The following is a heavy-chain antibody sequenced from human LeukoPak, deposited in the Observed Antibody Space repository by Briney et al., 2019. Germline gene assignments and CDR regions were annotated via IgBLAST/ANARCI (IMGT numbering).Heavy chain of an antibody. V-gene: IGHV4-38-2*02. CDR3: ARTSSSGLVGGYYFDY. Sequence: PSETLSLTCTVSGYFISSGYYWGWIRQPPGKGLQWIGSIHHSGSTYYNPSLKSRVTISVDTSKNQFSLRLSSVTAADTAVYYCARTSSSGLVGGYYFDYWGQGTLVTVSS. CDR1: GYFISSGYY. D-gene: IGHD6-19*01. CDR2: IHHSGST. J-gene: IGHJ4*02.